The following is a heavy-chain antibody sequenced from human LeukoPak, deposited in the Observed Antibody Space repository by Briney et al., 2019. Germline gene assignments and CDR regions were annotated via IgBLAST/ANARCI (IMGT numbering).Heavy chain of an antibody. CDR3: ARDGVYESFDP. Sequence: SETLSLTCTVSGGSLSSYYWSWRRHPAGKGREWIGRIYTSGSTNYNPSLKSRVTMSVDTSKNQFSLKLSSVTAADTAVYYCARDGVYESFDPWGQGTLVTVSS. J-gene: IGHJ5*02. CDR2: IYTSGST. V-gene: IGHV4-4*07. CDR1: GGSLSSYY. D-gene: IGHD3-16*01.